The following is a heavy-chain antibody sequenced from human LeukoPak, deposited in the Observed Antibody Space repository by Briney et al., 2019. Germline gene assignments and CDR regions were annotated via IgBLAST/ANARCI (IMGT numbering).Heavy chain of an antibody. J-gene: IGHJ3*02. CDR3: ARYIVVVPAAHKKGAFDI. Sequence: SVKVSCKASGYTFTSYDINWVRQATGQGLEWMGGIIPIFGTANYAQKFQGRVTITADESTSTAYMELSSLRSEDTAVYYCARYIVVVPAAHKKGAFDIWGQGTMVTVSS. CDR2: IIPIFGTA. D-gene: IGHD2-2*01. CDR1: GYTFTSYD. V-gene: IGHV1-69*13.